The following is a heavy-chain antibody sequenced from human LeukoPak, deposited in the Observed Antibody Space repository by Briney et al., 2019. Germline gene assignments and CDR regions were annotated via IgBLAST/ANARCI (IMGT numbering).Heavy chain of an antibody. V-gene: IGHV4-59*08. CDR2: IYCSGST. D-gene: IGHD6-19*01. Sequence: PSETLSLTCTVSDDSISSYDWSWIRQPPGKGLEWIAYIYCSGSTNYNPSLKSRLTISLDTSKNQFSLKLSSVTAADTAVYYCERPYRSGWYGVFDIWGQGTMVPVSS. CDR3: ERPYRSGWYGVFDI. CDR1: DDSISSYD. J-gene: IGHJ3*02.